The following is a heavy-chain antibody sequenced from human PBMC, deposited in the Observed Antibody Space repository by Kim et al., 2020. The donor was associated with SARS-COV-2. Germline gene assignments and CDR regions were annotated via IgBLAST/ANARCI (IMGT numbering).Heavy chain of an antibody. V-gene: IGHV4-39*01. CDR2: IYYSGST. CDR1: GGSISSSSYY. J-gene: IGHJ3*02. D-gene: IGHD3-9*01. CDR3: ARQGGWLQYLGHAFDI. Sequence: SETLSLTCTVSGGSISSSSYYWGWIRQPPGKGLEWIGSIYYSGSTYYNPSLKSRVTISVDTSKNQFSLKLSSVTAADTAVYYCARQGGWLQYLGHAFDIWGQGTIVTVSS.